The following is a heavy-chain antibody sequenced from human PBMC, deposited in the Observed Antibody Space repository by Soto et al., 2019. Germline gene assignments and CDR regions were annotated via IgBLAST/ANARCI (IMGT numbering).Heavy chain of an antibody. J-gene: IGHJ4*02. CDR3: ARGSYYGGTGGG. CDR2: ISYDGSNK. V-gene: IGHV3-30-3*01. D-gene: IGHD1-26*01. Sequence: QVQLVESGGGVVQPGRSLRLSCAASGFTFSSYAMHWVRQALGKGLEWVAVISYDGSNKYYADSVKGRFTISRDNSKNRLYLQMNGLRAEDTAGYDCARGSYYGGTGGGWGQGTLVTVSS. CDR1: GFTFSSYA.